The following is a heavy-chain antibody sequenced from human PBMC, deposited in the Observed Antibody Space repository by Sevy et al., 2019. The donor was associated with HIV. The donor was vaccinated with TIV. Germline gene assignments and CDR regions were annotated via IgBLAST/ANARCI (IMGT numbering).Heavy chain of an antibody. J-gene: IGHJ3*02. Sequence: SETLSLTCTVSGGSISRGGYYWSWIRQHPGKGLEWIGYIYYSGSTYYNPSLKSRVTISVDTSKNQFSLKLSSVTAADTAVYYCARGVRGSYGPRDDAFDIWGQGTMVTVSS. V-gene: IGHV4-31*03. CDR1: GGSISRGGYY. D-gene: IGHD5-18*01. CDR3: ARGVRGSYGPRDDAFDI. CDR2: IYYSGST.